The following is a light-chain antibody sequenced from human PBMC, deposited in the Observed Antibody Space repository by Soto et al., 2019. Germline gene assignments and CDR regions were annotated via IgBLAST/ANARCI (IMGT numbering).Light chain of an antibody. CDR1: SSDVGAYDF. Sequence: QSVLTQPASVSGSPGQSITISCTGTSSDVGAYDFVSWYQQHPDKAPKLMIYEVSNRPSGVSNRFSGSKSVNTATLTISGLQAEDEADYCCSSYTSISTRVFGTGTKVTVL. CDR2: EVS. CDR3: SSYTSISTRV. V-gene: IGLV2-14*03. J-gene: IGLJ1*01.